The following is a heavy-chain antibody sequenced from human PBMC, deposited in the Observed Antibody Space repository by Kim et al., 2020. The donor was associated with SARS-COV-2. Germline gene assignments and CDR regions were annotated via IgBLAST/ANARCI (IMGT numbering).Heavy chain of an antibody. D-gene: IGHD3-16*01. CDR2: IGGSGGTT. CDR3: AKVVRWGYVGTDAFDI. Sequence: GGSLRLSCATSGFTFSRFAMNWFRQAPGKGLEWVSAIGGSGGTTYYAESVKDRFTISRDNSKNTVFLQMRSLRVEDTAVYYWAKVVRWGYVGTDAFDIWG. V-gene: IGHV3-23*01. J-gene: IGHJ3*02. CDR1: GFTFSRFA.